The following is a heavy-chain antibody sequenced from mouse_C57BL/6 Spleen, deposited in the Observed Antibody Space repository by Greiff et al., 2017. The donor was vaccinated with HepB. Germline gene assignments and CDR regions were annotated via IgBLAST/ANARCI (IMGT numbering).Heavy chain of an antibody. CDR3: ARYSNYAMDY. D-gene: IGHD2-5*01. CDR2: IDPSDSYT. Sequence: VQLQQSGAELVKPGASVKLSCKASGYTFTSYWMQWVKQRPGQGLEWIGEIDPSDSYTNYNQKFKGKATLTVDTSSSTAYMQLSSLTSEDSAVYYCARYSNYAMDYWGQGTSVTVSS. CDR1: GYTFTSYW. V-gene: IGHV1-50*01. J-gene: IGHJ4*01.